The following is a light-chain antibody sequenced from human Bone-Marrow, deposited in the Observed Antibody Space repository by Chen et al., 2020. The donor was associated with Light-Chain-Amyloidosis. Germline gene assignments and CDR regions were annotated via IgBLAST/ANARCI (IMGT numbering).Light chain of an antibody. J-gene: IGKJ5*01. CDR1: QRISNY. CDR2: AAS. V-gene: IGKV1-39*01. Sequence: DIQMTRSPSSLSASVGDRVTITFRASQRISNYLNWYQQKPGKAPKLLIHAASTLQSGVPLRFSGSGAGTDFILTISSVQPEDFAIYYCQQSYSMSSITFGQGTRLEIK. CDR3: QQSYSMSSIT.